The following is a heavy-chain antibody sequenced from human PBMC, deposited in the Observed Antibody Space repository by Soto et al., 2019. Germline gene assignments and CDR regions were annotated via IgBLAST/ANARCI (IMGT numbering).Heavy chain of an antibody. D-gene: IGHD6-19*01. CDR3: ATSGWNEDFYYYYGMDV. J-gene: IGHJ6*02. CDR2: IYHSGNT. Sequence: SETLSLTCAVSGDSVTRSNWWSWVRQSPGKGLEWIGEIYHSGNTKYNPSLKSRITMSVDKAKNQFSLKMTSVTAADTAVYYCATSGWNEDFYYYYGMDVWGQGXTVTVSS. V-gene: IGHV4-4*02. CDR1: GDSVTRSNW.